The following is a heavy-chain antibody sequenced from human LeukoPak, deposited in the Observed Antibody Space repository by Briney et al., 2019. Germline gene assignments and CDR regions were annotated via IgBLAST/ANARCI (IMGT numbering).Heavy chain of an antibody. D-gene: IGHD6-19*01. CDR1: GGSISSYY. J-gene: IGHJ4*02. CDR2: IYYSGST. CDR3: ARAAGSGWTPFDY. V-gene: IGHV4-59*01. Sequence: SETLSLTCTVLGGSISSYYWSWIRQPPGKGLEGIGYIYYSGSTNYNPSLKSRVTISVDTSKNQFSLKLSSVTAADTAVYYCARAAGSGWTPFDYWGQGTLVTVSS.